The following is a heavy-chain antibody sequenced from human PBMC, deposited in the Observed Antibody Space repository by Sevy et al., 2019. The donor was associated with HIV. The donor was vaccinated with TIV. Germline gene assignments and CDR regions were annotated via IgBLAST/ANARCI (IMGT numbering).Heavy chain of an antibody. CDR3: ARKYDSSGYFDY. CDR1: GFTFSSYA. Sequence: GGSLRLSCAASGFTFSSYAMNWVRQAPGKGLEWVSGISGSGGSGDKTNYADSVKGRFTITREDSKNSLYLQLSSLRAEDTAIYYCARKYDSSGYFDYWGQGTLVTVSS. CDR2: ISGSGGSGDKT. V-gene: IGHV3-23*01. J-gene: IGHJ4*02. D-gene: IGHD3-22*01.